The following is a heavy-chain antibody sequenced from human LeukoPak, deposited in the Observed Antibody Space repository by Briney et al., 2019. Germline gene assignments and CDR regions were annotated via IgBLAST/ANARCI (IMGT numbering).Heavy chain of an antibody. V-gene: IGHV3-30*02. Sequence: LPGESLRLSCAASGFMFTHHGMHWVRQAPGKGLEWVAVIWSDGSNKFYSDSVKGRFTISRDNSKNRLFLQMNSLRPEDTAVYYCAKGPHRLYFFDYWGQGTLVTVSS. CDR2: IWSDGSNK. CDR1: GFMFTHHG. D-gene: IGHD2-15*01. J-gene: IGHJ4*02. CDR3: AKGPHRLYFFDY.